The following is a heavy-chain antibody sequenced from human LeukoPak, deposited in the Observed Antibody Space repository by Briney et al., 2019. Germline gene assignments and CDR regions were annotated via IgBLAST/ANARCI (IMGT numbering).Heavy chain of an antibody. CDR1: GYSISSGYY. Sequence: SETLSLTCSVSGYSISSGYYWGWIRQPPGQGLEWIGTIYHSGNTDYNPSLKSRVTISVDTSRNQFSLKLNSVTAADTAVYYCAKSNGYGLIDIWGQGTMVTVSS. CDR3: AKSNGYGLIDI. J-gene: IGHJ3*02. V-gene: IGHV4-38-2*01. D-gene: IGHD3-22*01. CDR2: IYHSGNT.